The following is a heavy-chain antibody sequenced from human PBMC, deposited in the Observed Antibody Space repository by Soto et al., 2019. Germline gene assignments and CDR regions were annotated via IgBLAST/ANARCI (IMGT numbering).Heavy chain of an antibody. J-gene: IGHJ6*02. CDR3: ARGKGMEENYYYYGLDI. V-gene: IGHV1-3*01. CDR1: GYTFTTHS. D-gene: IGHD1-1*01. Sequence: ASVKVSCKASGYTFTTHSMHWVRQAPGQSLEWMGWINGGTGQTKHSQRFQGRVNITRDTSASTAYMELSSLRSEDTAVYYCARGKGMEENYYYYGLDIWGQGTTVTVSS. CDR2: INGGTGQT.